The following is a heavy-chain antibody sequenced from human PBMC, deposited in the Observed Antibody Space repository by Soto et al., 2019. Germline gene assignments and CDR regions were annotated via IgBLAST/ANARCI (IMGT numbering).Heavy chain of an antibody. CDR2: MNPNSGNT. CDR1: GYTFTSYD. Sequence: QVQLVQSGAEVKKPGASVKVSCKASGYTFTSYDINWVRQATGLGLEWMGWMNPNSGNTGYAQKFQGRVTMTRNTSISTAYMELSSLRAEDTAVYYCAVVYCSGGSCHPHWGQGTLVTVSS. D-gene: IGHD2-15*01. J-gene: IGHJ4*02. V-gene: IGHV1-8*01. CDR3: AVVYCSGGSCHPH.